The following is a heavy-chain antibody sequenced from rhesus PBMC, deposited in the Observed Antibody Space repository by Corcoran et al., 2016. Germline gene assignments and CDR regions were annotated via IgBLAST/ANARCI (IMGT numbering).Heavy chain of an antibody. J-gene: IGHJ5-1*01. CDR1: GGACSSYW. CDR2: TNGKRGGP. Sequence: QVQLQGSGPGLVKPSETLSLTCAVSGGACSSYWCSWIRQSPGKGRGWIGQTNGKRGGPNYNPSLKGRVTFSIDASRNLVALRLGSVAGADTAGYYCASAFLSRFDVWGPGVLVTVSS. V-gene: IGHV4-80*01. D-gene: IGHD2-15*01. CDR3: ASAFLSRFDV.